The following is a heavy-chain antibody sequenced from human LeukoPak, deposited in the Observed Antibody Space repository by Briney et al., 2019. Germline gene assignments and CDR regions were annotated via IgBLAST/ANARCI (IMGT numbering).Heavy chain of an antibody. D-gene: IGHD3-9*01. J-gene: IGHJ4*02. Sequence: PGGSLRLSCAASGFTFSSYSMNWVRQAPGKGLEWVSSISSSSSYIYYADSVKGRFTISRDNAKNSLYLQMNSLRAEDTAVYYCARGGDILTGYYLFDYWGQGTLVTVSS. CDR3: ARGGDILTGYYLFDY. CDR2: ISSSSSYI. CDR1: GFTFSSYS. V-gene: IGHV3-21*01.